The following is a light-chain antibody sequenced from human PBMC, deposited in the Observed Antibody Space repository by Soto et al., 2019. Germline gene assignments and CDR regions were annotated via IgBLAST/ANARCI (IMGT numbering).Light chain of an antibody. CDR3: SSFGGTNNLL. J-gene: IGLJ2*01. Sequence: QSVLTQPPSASGSPGQSVTISCTGTSSDVGGYNYVSWYQQHPGKAPKLMIFEVTKRPSGVPDRFFGSKSGSTASLTVSGLQAEDEADYYCSSFGGTNNLLFGGGTKRTVL. CDR2: EVT. CDR1: SSDVGGYNY. V-gene: IGLV2-8*01.